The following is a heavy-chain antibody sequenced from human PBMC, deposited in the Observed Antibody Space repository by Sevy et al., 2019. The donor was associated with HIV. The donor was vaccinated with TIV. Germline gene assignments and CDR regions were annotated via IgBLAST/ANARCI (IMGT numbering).Heavy chain of an antibody. J-gene: IGHJ4*02. Sequence: GGSLRLSCAASGFPFSSYYMHWVRRAPGMGLEWVASITSTTGETSHADSVKGRFTISRDNAKNSVYLQMNNLRVADTALYYCAREGYGSGNYPFDYWGQGALVTVSS. V-gene: IGHV3-21*06. CDR1: GFPFSSYY. D-gene: IGHD3-10*01. CDR2: ITSTTGET. CDR3: AREGYGSGNYPFDY.